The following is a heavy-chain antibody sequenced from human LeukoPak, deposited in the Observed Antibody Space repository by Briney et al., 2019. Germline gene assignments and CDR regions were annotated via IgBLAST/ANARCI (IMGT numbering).Heavy chain of an antibody. Sequence: GGSLRLSCAASGFTFSSYGMHWVRQAPGKGLEWVAVISYDGSNKYYVDSVKGRFTISRDNSKNTLYLQMNSLRAEDTAVYYCAKRGEGVSNRWYMNNWFDPWGQGTRVTVSS. V-gene: IGHV3-30*18. CDR3: AKRGEGVSNRWYMNNWFDP. D-gene: IGHD6-13*01. CDR1: GFTFSSYG. CDR2: ISYDGSNK. J-gene: IGHJ5*02.